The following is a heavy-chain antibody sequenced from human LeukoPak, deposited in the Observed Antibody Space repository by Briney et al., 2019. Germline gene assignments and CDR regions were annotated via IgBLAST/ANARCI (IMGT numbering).Heavy chain of an antibody. V-gene: IGHV1-24*01. CDR2: FDPEDGET. D-gene: IGHD3-3*01. J-gene: IGHJ6*03. Sequence: GASVKVSCKVSGYTLTELSMHWVRQAPGKGLEWMGGFDPEDGETIYAQKFQGRVTMTEDTSTDTAYMELSSLRSEDTAVYYCARSDFWSGPLPYYYMDVWGKGTTVTVSS. CDR1: GYTLTELS. CDR3: ARSDFWSGPLPYYYMDV.